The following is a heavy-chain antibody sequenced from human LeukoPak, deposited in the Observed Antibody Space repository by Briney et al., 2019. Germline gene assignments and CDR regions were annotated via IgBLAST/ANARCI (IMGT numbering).Heavy chain of an antibody. V-gene: IGHV4-34*01. CDR2: INHSGST. CDR1: GGSFSGYY. CDR3: ASGPFVDY. Sequence: SETLSLTCAVYGGSFSGYYWSWIRQPPGKGLEWIGEINHSGSTNYNPSLKSRVTISVDTSKNQFSLKLSSVTAADTAVYYCASGPFVDYWGQGTLVTVSS. J-gene: IGHJ4*02. D-gene: IGHD3-3*01.